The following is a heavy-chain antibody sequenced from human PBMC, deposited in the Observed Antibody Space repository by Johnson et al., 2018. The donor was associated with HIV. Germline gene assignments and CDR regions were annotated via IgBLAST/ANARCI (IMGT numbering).Heavy chain of an antibody. V-gene: IGHV3-74*03. CDR1: GFTFSNYW. D-gene: IGHD6-19*01. CDR2: IYRDGSDT. CDR3: AREDVSSGYAGTFDV. J-gene: IGHJ3*01. Sequence: VQLVESGGGLVQPGGSLRLSCIASGFTFSNYWMYWVRQAPGTGLVWVARIYRDGSDTAYADSVKGRSTISRDNAKKTLYLQMSSLSPEDTAVYYCAREDVSSGYAGTFDVWGQGTLVTVSS.